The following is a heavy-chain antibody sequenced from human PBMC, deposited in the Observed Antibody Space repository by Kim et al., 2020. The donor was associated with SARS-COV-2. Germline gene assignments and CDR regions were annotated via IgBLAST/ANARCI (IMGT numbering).Heavy chain of an antibody. D-gene: IGHD1-26*01. J-gene: IGHJ3*02. V-gene: IGHV4-34*01. Sequence: PSLKSRVTISVDTSKNQFSLKLSSVTAADTAVYYCARGTRGSYRRGAFDIWGQGTMVTVSS. CDR3: ARGTRGSYRRGAFDI.